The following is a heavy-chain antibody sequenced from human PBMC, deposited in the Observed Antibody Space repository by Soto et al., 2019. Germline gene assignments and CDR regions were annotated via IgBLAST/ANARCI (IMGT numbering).Heavy chain of an antibody. V-gene: IGHV4-30-4*01. CDR1: GGSISSGDYY. CDR3: ARVGRTSYYDSSGYNWFDP. CDR2: IYYSGST. J-gene: IGHJ5*02. D-gene: IGHD3-22*01. Sequence: SETLSLTCTFSGGSISSGDYYWSWIRQPPGKGLEWIGYIYYSGSTYYNPSLKSRLTISVDTSNNQFSLKLSSVTAADTAVYYCARVGRTSYYDSSGYNWFDPWGQGTLVTAPQ.